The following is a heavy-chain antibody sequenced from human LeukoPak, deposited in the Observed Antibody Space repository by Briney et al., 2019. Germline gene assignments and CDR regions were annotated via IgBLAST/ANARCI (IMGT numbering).Heavy chain of an antibody. CDR1: GGSISGTYY. CDR3: ARRWVYDKRAFDA. CDR2: IYYTGTT. V-gene: IGHV4-59*08. J-gene: IGHJ3*01. D-gene: IGHD3-16*01. Sequence: PSETLSLTCTVSGGSISGTYYWSWIRQPPGKGLAWIGYIYYTGTTDSNPSLKSRVTISLDTSKNQFSLNLCSVTAADTAVYYCARRWVYDKRAFDAWGQGTMVTVSS.